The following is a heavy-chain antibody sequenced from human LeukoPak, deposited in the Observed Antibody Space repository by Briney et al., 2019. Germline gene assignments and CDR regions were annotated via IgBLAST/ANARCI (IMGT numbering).Heavy chain of an antibody. J-gene: IGHJ3*01. Sequence: GESLKISCKGSGYSFTSYWIGWVRQMPGKGLEWMGIIYPGDSDTRYSPSFQGQVTISADKSVRTAYLQWSSLKASDAAMYYCARPNITSYYDSRGYDAFDVWGQGTMVTVSS. CDR2: IYPGDSDT. V-gene: IGHV5-51*01. CDR1: GYSFTSYW. D-gene: IGHD3-22*01. CDR3: ARPNITSYYDSRGYDAFDV.